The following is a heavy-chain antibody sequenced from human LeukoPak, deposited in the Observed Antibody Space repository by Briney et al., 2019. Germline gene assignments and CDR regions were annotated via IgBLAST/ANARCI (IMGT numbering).Heavy chain of an antibody. CDR1: GFTFGDYA. D-gene: IGHD6-19*01. CDR2: IRSKAYGGTT. Sequence: TGGSLRLSCTASGFTFGDYAMSWVRQAPGKGLEWVGFIRSKAYGGTTEYAASVKGRFTIPRDDSKSIAYLQMNSLKTEDTAVYYCTRGSSGRPFDYWGQGTLVTVSS. V-gene: IGHV3-49*04. J-gene: IGHJ4*02. CDR3: TRGSSGRPFDY.